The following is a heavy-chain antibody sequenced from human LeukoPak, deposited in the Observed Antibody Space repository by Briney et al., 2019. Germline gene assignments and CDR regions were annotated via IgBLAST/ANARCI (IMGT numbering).Heavy chain of an antibody. Sequence: GASVKVSCKASGYTFTSYGIIWVRQAPGQGLEWMGWINPNSGGTNYAQKFQGRVTMTRDTSISTAYMELSRLRSDDTAVYYCARAKGGSAHYWGQGTLVTVSS. CDR2: INPNSGGT. CDR3: ARAKGGSAHY. V-gene: IGHV1-2*02. D-gene: IGHD6-19*01. CDR1: GYTFTSYG. J-gene: IGHJ4*02.